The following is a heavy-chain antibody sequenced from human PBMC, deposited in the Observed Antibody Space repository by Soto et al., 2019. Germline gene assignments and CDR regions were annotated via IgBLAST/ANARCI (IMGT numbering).Heavy chain of an antibody. J-gene: IGHJ2*01. CDR1: GFSFSASW. Sequence: EVQLVESGGALVQRGGSLRLSCRASGFSFSASWMTWVRQAPGKGLEWVANIKEDGSETYYLDSVKGRFTVSRDNTKDSLFLQMESLRVEETVVYYCARELGVLRLVQWLGLVTGDLYFDLWGRGTLVTVSS. CDR3: ARELGVLRLVQWLGLVTGDLYFDL. CDR2: IKEDGSET. D-gene: IGHD3-3*01. V-gene: IGHV3-7*01.